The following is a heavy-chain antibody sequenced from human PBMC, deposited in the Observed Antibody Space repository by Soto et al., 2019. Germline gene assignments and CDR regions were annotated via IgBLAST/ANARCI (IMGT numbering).Heavy chain of an antibody. CDR2: IHPSGGGT. Sequence: ASVKVSCKPSGYTFNTYYLHWVRQAPGQALEWMGVIHPSGGGTTYAQKFLGRVTVTRDTSTSTVFMELNSLRAEDTSVYYCAKEGGLSGSYYISSSYYFDYWGQGTLVTVSS. CDR3: AKEGGLSGSYYISSSYYFDY. J-gene: IGHJ4*02. V-gene: IGHV1-46*02. D-gene: IGHD1-26*01. CDR1: GYTFNTYY.